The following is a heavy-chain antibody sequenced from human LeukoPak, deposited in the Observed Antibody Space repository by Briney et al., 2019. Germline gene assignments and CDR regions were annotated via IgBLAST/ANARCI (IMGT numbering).Heavy chain of an antibody. CDR2: VNTKTGNP. D-gene: IGHD6-19*01. Sequence: ASVKVSCKASGYTFTGHAMNWVRQAPGQGPEWMGYVNTKTGNPTYAQGFTGRFVFSLDTSVSTAYLQISSLKPEDTGVYYCAKGGWVAVTGMDSWGQGTLVTVSS. J-gene: IGHJ4*02. CDR1: GYTFTGHA. CDR3: AKGGWVAVTGMDS. V-gene: IGHV7-4-1*02.